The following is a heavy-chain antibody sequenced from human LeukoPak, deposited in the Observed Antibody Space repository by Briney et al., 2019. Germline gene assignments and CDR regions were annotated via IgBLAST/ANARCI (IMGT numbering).Heavy chain of an antibody. D-gene: IGHD3-16*01. CDR3: ARMRDVMAFDI. V-gene: IGHV3-11*06. Sequence: PGGSLRLSCAASGFTFSDYYMSWIRQAPGKGLEWVSYISSSSSYTNYADSVKGRFTISRDNAKNSLYLQMNSLRAEDTAVYYCARMRDVMAFDIWGQGTIVTVSS. J-gene: IGHJ3*02. CDR2: ISSSSSYT. CDR1: GFTFSDYY.